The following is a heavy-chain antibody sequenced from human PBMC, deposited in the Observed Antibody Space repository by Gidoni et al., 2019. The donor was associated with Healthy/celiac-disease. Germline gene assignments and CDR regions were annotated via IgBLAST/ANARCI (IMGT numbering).Heavy chain of an antibody. D-gene: IGHD6-6*01. J-gene: IGHJ4*02. CDR2: ISSSSSYI. CDR3: ARDPYSSSSPYFDY. CDR1: GCTFSSYS. V-gene: IGHV3-21*01. Sequence: EVQRVESGGGLSKPAGSLRLSWAASGCTFSSYSMNWVRQAPGKGLEWVSSISSSSSYIYYADSVKGRFTISRDNAKNSLYLQMNSLRAEDTAVYYCARDPYSSSSPYFDYWGQGTLVTVSS.